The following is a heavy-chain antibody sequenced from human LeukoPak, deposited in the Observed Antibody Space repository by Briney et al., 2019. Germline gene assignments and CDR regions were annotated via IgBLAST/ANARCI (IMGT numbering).Heavy chain of an antibody. CDR2: ISYDGSNK. CDR3: AKGGYPAEQPPTGYMDV. CDR1: GFTFSSYA. Sequence: GRSLRLSCAASGFTFSSYAMHWVRQAPGKGLEWVAVISYDGSNKYYADSVKGRFTISRDNSKNTLYLQMNSLRAEDTAVYYCAKGGYPAEQPPTGYMDVWGKGTTVTISS. D-gene: IGHD5-12*01. J-gene: IGHJ6*03. V-gene: IGHV3-30*04.